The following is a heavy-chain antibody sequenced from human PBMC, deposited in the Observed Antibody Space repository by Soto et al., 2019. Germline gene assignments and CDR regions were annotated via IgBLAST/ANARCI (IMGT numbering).Heavy chain of an antibody. Sequence: QITLKESGPTLGKPTQTLTLTCPFSGVSLSTRGRGVGWIRQPPGRALELLAFIYWNDDKYYSPSLKSRLTITKDTSKKQVVLTRTNMDPVDTATYYCAYSHENWNFVNAFDLWGQGTMVTVSS. J-gene: IGHJ3*01. CDR1: GVSLSTRGRG. CDR2: IYWNDDK. CDR3: AYSHENWNFVNAFDL. D-gene: IGHD1-7*01. V-gene: IGHV2-5*01.